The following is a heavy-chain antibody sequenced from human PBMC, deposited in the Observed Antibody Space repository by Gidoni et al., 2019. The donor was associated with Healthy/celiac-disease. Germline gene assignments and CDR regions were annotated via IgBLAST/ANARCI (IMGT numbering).Heavy chain of an antibody. Sequence: QVQLVESGGGVVQPGRSLRLSCAASGFTFSSYGMHWVRQAPGKGLEWGAVIWYDGSDKYYADSVKGRFTISRDNSKNTLYLQMNSLRAEDTAVYYCARDMTLVQGVIIPTSAPDYWGQGTLVTVSS. J-gene: IGHJ4*02. CDR1: GFTFSSYG. CDR3: ARDMTLVQGVIIPTSAPDY. CDR2: IWYDGSDK. V-gene: IGHV3-33*01. D-gene: IGHD3-10*01.